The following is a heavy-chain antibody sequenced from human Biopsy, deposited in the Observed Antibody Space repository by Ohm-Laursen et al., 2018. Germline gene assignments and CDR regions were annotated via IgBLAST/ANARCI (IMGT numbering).Heavy chain of an antibody. J-gene: IGHJ3*02. CDR1: GDSIRNYY. D-gene: IGHD3/OR15-3a*01. Sequence: TLSLTCTVSGDSIRNYYWSWIRQSAGQGLEWIGRIPTSGSTNHNLSLKSRLTMSVDTSKNQFSLKLRSVTAADTAVYYCARGTGKYYVYGAFDIWGQGTMATVSS. CDR3: ARGTGKYYVYGAFDI. CDR2: IPTSGST. V-gene: IGHV4-4*07.